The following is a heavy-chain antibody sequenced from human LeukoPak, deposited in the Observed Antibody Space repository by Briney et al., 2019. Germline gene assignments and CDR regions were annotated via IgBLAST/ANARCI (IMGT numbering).Heavy chain of an antibody. J-gene: IGHJ4*02. Sequence: SETLSLTCAVYGGSFSGYYWSWIRQPPGKGLEWIGEINHSGSTNYNPSLKSRVTISVDTSKNQFSLKLSSVTAADTAVYYCARLTTVKDYWGQGTLVTVSS. CDR3: ARLTTVKDY. V-gene: IGHV4-34*01. CDR1: GGSFSGYY. CDR2: INHSGST. D-gene: IGHD4-17*01.